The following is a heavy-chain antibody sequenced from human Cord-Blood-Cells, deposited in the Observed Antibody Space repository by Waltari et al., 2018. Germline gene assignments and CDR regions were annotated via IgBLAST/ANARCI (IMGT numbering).Heavy chain of an antibody. CDR3: ARDLDGTGEVGYFDY. D-gene: IGHD7-27*01. Sequence: EVQLVESGGGLIQPGGSLRLSCAASGFTVSSNYMSWVRQAPGKGRVGVSVIYGGGSTYYADSVKGRFTISRDNSKNTLYLQMNSLRAEDTAVYYCARDLDGTGEVGYFDYWGQGTLVTVSS. CDR2: IYGGGST. V-gene: IGHV3-53*01. CDR1: GFTVSSNY. J-gene: IGHJ4*02.